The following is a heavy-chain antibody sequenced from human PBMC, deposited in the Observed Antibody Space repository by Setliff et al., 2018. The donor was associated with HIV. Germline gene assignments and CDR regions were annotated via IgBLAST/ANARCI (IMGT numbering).Heavy chain of an antibody. CDR3: ARQGYNYDSSGYLIPAGYFQH. CDR2: IYYSGST. V-gene: IGHV4-39*01. Sequence: SETLSLTCSVSGGPVSSSSHYWGWIRQPPGKGLEWIGSIYYSGSTYYNPSLKSRLTISVDTSNNQFSLKLTSVTDADTAVYYCARQGYNYDSSGYLIPAGYFQHWGQGTLVTVSS. CDR1: GGPVSSSSHY. D-gene: IGHD3-22*01. J-gene: IGHJ1*01.